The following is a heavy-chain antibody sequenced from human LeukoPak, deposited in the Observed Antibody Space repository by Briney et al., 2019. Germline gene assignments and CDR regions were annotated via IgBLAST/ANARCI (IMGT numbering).Heavy chain of an antibody. D-gene: IGHD6-13*01. J-gene: IGHJ6*03. Sequence: SETLSLTCTVSGGSISSSSYYWGWIRQPPGKGLEWIGSIYYSGSTYYNPSLKSRVTISVDTSKNQFSLKLSSVTAADTVVYYCARPRIASYYMDVWGKGTTVTVSS. CDR1: GGSISSSSYY. CDR3: ARPRIASYYMDV. CDR2: IYYSGST. V-gene: IGHV4-39*01.